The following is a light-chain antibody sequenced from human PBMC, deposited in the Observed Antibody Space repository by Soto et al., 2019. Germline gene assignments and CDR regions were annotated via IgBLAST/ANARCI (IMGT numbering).Light chain of an antibody. Sequence: DIVMTQSPDSLAVSLGERATINCKSSQSVLYTSNNKNYLAWYQQTPGQPPKLLIYWVSTRDSGVPDRFSGSGSGTDFTLTISSLQAEDVAVYYCQQYYSTPYTFGQGTKLEI. CDR2: WVS. V-gene: IGKV4-1*01. J-gene: IGKJ2*01. CDR3: QQYYSTPYT. CDR1: QSVLYTSNNKNY.